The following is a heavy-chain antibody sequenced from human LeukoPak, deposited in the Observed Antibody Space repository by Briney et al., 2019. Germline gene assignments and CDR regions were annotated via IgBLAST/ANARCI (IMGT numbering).Heavy chain of an antibody. CDR3: ARLVNDPAAIYHYYMDV. Sequence: PGGSLRLSCAASGFTFSSYSMNWVRQAPGKGLEWVSSISASTIYIHYADSVKGRFTISRDNAKNSLYLQMNSLRAEDTAVYYCARLVNDPAAIYHYYMDVWGKGTTVTVSS. J-gene: IGHJ6*03. CDR1: GFTFSSYS. D-gene: IGHD2-2*02. V-gene: IGHV3-21*01. CDR2: ISASTIYI.